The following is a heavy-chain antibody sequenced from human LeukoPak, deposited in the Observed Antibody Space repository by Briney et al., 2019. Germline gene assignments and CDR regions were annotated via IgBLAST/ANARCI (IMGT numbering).Heavy chain of an antibody. CDR3: ARWDAYCSGGRCYSGDFAFDI. D-gene: IGHD2-15*01. CDR2: ISSSSSTI. J-gene: IGHJ3*02. Sequence: PGGSLRLSCAASRFTFSSYSMNWVRQAPGKGLEWVSYISSSSSTIYYADSVKGRFTISRDNAKNSLYLQMNSLRAEDTAVYYCARWDAYCSGGRCYSGDFAFDIWGQGTMVTVSS. V-gene: IGHV3-48*01. CDR1: RFTFSSYS.